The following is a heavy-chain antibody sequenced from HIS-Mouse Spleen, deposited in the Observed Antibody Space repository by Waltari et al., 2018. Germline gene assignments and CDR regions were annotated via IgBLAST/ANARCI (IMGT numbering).Heavy chain of an antibody. J-gene: IGHJ4*02. V-gene: IGHV3-53*02. D-gene: IGHD3-3*01. CDR3: ARVAMSYYDFWSGYYFDY. CDR1: GFTVSSNY. Sequence: EVQLVETGGGLIQPGGSLRLSCAASGFTVSSNYLSWVRQAPGKGLAWGSVIYSGDSTYYASTGKCRFTISIDNSKNTLYRQMNSLRAEDTAVYYCARVAMSYYDFWSGYYFDYWGQGTLVTVSS. CDR2: IYSGDST.